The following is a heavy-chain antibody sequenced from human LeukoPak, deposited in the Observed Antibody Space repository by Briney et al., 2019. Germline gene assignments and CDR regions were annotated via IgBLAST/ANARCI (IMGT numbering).Heavy chain of an antibody. V-gene: IGHV4-34*01. Sequence: PSETLSLTCAVYGGSFSGYYWSWIRQPPGKGLEWIGEINHSGSTNYNPSLKSRVTISVDTSKNQFSLRLSSVTAADTGVYYCARHPLRLGMDVWGQGTTVTVSS. CDR3: ARHPLRLGMDV. D-gene: IGHD3-3*01. J-gene: IGHJ6*02. CDR2: INHSGST. CDR1: GGSFSGYY.